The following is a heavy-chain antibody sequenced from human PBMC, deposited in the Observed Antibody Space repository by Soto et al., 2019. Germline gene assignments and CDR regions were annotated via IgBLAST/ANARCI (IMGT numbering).Heavy chain of an antibody. Sequence: EVQLVESGGGLVKPGGSLRLSCAASGFTFSSSTVNRVRQAPGKGLEWVSSISSSTSFIYYADSLKGRFTISRDNAKNSLYLQMNSLRAEDTAVYYCARGNYDAFDYWGQGTLVTVSS. CDR1: GFTFSSST. J-gene: IGHJ4*02. V-gene: IGHV3-21*01. CDR3: ARGNYDAFDY. D-gene: IGHD4-4*01. CDR2: ISSSTSFI.